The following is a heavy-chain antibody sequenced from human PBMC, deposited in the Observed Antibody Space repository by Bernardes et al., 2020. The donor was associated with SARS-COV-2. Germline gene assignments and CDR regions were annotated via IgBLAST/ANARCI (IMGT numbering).Heavy chain of an antibody. CDR3: ARGLRWAFDY. Sequence: GGSLRLSCAVSGFTVSSKYMNWVRQAPGKELEWVSVIQSGGYTNYADSVKGRFTVSRDTSENTVSLQMNSLRAEDTAVYYCARGLRWAFDYWGQGTLVSVSS. CDR1: GFTVSSKY. V-gene: IGHV3-53*01. J-gene: IGHJ4*02. D-gene: IGHD4-17*01. CDR2: IQSGGYT.